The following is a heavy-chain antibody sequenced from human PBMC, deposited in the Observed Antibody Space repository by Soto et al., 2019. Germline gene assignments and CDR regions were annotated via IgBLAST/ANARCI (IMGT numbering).Heavy chain of an antibody. V-gene: IGHV1-2*04. J-gene: IGHJ6*02. CDR1: GYSFTDYH. D-gene: IGHD2-8*01. CDR3: ARGDSTDCSNGVCSFFYNHGMDV. Sequence: GASVKVSCKASGYSFTDYHIHWVRQAPGQGLEWLGRINPKSGGTSTAQKFQGWVTMTTDTSISTASMELTRLTSDDTAIYYCARGDSTDCSNGVCSFFYNHGMDVGR. CDR2: INPKSGGT.